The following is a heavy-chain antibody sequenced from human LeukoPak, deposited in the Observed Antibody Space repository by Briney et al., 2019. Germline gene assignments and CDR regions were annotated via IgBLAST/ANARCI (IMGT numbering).Heavy chain of an antibody. J-gene: IGHJ4*02. CDR3: TSVQGSSGLLDY. D-gene: IGHD3-22*01. Sequence: GGSLRPSCAASGFTFSGSVMHWVRQASGKGLEWVGRIRSKGNSYATAYAASATGRFTIPRDDSKNTAYLQMNSLKTEDTAVYYCTSVQGSSGLLDYWGQGTLVTVSS. V-gene: IGHV3-73*01. CDR2: IRSKGNSYAT. CDR1: GFTFSGSV.